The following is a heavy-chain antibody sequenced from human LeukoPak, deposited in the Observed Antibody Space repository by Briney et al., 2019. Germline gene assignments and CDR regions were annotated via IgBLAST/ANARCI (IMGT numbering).Heavy chain of an antibody. CDR2: INPNSGGT. CDR3: ATGHTSAITGTTPWDY. Sequence: ASVKVSCKASGYTFTGYYMHWVRQAPGQGLEWMGWINPNSGGTNYAQKFQGRVTMTRDTSISTAYMELSRLRSDDTAVYYCATGHTSAITGTTPWDYWGQGTLVTVSS. D-gene: IGHD1-7*01. V-gene: IGHV1-2*02. J-gene: IGHJ4*02. CDR1: GYTFTGYY.